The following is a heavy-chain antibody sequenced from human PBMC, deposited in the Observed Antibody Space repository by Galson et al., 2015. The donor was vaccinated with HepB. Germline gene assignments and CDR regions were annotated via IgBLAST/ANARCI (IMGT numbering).Heavy chain of an antibody. V-gene: IGHV1-2*04. Sequence: SVKVSCKASGYTLTDFYMHWVRQAPGQGLEWLGWINPKNGATNYAQKFQGWVTLTRDTSISTAYMEMSRLKSDHTAVYYCARGNYYYGMDVWGQGTTVTVSS. CDR2: INPKNGAT. CDR3: ARGNYYYGMDV. CDR1: GYTLTDFY. J-gene: IGHJ6*02.